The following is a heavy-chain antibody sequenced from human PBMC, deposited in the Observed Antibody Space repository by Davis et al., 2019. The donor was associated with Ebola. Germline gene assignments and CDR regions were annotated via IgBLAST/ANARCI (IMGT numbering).Heavy chain of an antibody. CDR2: ISSSSSTI. D-gene: IGHD2-2*01. Sequence: GESLKISCAASGFTFSSYSMNWVRQAPGKGLEWVSYISSSSSTIYYADSVKGRFTISRDNAKNSLYLQMNSLRDEDTAVYYCARVRRPAAIGYYYYGMDVWGQGTTVTVSS. CDR1: GFTFSSYS. V-gene: IGHV3-48*02. J-gene: IGHJ6*02. CDR3: ARVRRPAAIGYYYYGMDV.